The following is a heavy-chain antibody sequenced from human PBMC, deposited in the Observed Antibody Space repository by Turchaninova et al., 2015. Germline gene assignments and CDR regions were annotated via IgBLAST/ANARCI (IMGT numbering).Heavy chain of an antibody. CDR1: GLTAFDSYG. Sequence: QVQLLESGGGVVRPGGYLSLSCAASGLTAFDSYGMHWVRQAPGKGLEWLALLPHAATEHYYADCVNGGFTMSRDNSKRIVDLQMSSLSDEVSSLFYCATDGPHRDIDNWGQGTLVTVSA. J-gene: IGHJ4*02. CDR3: ATDGPHRDIDN. D-gene: IGHD3-9*01. V-gene: IGHV3-30*02. CDR2: LPHAATEH.